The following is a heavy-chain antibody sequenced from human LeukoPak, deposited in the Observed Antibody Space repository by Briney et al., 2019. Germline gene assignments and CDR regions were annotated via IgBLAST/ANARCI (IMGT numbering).Heavy chain of an antibody. Sequence: GGSLTLSCAASGFTFDKYGMQYTRQAPGKGLEWLAFILEDGRIKKYADCVKDRFTISRDNTNSTLYLQMNRLRAEDTVIYCCAKDRVTTASGTFDYWGLGTLVAVSS. CDR3: AKDRVTTASGTFDY. CDR1: GFTFDKYG. CDR2: ILEDGRIK. D-gene: IGHD1-1*01. J-gene: IGHJ4*02. V-gene: IGHV3-30*18.